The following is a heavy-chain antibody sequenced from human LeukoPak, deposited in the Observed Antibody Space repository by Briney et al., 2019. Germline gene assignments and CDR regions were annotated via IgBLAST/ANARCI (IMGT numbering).Heavy chain of an antibody. Sequence: GGSLRLSCAASGFTFSSYAMSWVRQAPGKGLEWASAISGSGGSTYYADSVKGRFTISRDNSKNTLYLQMNSLRAEDTAVYYCAKDRVAAYYYDSSGHWLWPDGNWFDPWGQGTLVTVSS. CDR1: GFTFSSYA. J-gene: IGHJ5*02. CDR2: ISGSGGST. D-gene: IGHD3-22*01. V-gene: IGHV3-23*01. CDR3: AKDRVAAYYYDSSGHWLWPDGNWFDP.